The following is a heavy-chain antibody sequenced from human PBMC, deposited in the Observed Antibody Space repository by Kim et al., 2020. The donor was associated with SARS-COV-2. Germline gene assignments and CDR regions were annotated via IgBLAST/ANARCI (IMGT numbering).Heavy chain of an antibody. CDR1: GLTFSSCA. D-gene: IGHD3-10*01. CDR3: AEDFYNSGRYYRTDYYYYGMDF. Sequence: GGSLRLSCAVSGLTFSSCAMNWVCQAPGKGLELVSAISGSGSSTYYADSVKGRFTISRDNSQNTVHLQMNSLRVEDTALYYCAEDFYNSGRYYRTDYYYYGMDFWGQGTTVTVSS. CDR2: ISGSGSST. V-gene: IGHV3-23*01. J-gene: IGHJ6*02.